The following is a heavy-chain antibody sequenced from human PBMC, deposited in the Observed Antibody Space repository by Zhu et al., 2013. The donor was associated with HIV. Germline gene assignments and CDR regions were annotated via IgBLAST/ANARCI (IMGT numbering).Heavy chain of an antibody. CDR2: IIPIFGTA. V-gene: IGHV1-69*01. J-gene: IGHJ2*01. CDR1: GGTFSSYA. Sequence: QVQLVQSGAEVKKPGSSVKVSCKASGGTFSSYAISWVRQAPGQGLEWMGGIIPIFGTANYAQKFQGRVTITADESTSTAYMELSSLRSEDTAVYYCASNKAGCSSTSCYTVNRGWYFDLWGRGTLVTVSS. CDR3: ASNKAGCSSTSCYTVNRGWYFDL. D-gene: IGHD2-2*02.